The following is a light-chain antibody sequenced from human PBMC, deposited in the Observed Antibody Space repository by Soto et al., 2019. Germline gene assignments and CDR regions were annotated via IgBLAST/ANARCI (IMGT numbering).Light chain of an antibody. Sequence: PGDSAALYCRPSQSVGTSLAWYQQKPGQAPRLLIYGASSRATGIPARFSGSGSGTDFSLTISSLEPEDFAVYYCQQRSNWPPMTSGQGTDWRL. V-gene: IGKV3-11*01. CDR3: QQRSNWPPMT. CDR1: QSVGTS. J-gene: IGKJ5*01. CDR2: GAS.